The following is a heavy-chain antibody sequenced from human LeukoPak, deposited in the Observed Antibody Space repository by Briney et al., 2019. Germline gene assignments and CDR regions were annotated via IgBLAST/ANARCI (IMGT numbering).Heavy chain of an antibody. D-gene: IGHD3-16*02. V-gene: IGHV1-69*06. J-gene: IGHJ4*02. CDR2: IIPIFGTA. CDR1: GGTFSSYA. Sequence: SVKVSCKASGGTFSSYAISWVRQAPGQGLEWMGGIIPIFGTANYAQKFQGRGTITADKSKSTAYMELSSLRSEDTAVYYCARSGARLGELSLEYYFDYWGQGTLVTVSS. CDR3: ARSGARLGELSLEYYFDY.